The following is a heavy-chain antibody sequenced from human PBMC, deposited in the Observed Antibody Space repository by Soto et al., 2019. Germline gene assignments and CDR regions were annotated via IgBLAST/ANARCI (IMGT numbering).Heavy chain of an antibody. CDR3: ARIGGKGIAVAGTYYYYYGMDV. CDR2: INHSGST. CDR1: GGSFSGYY. J-gene: IGHJ6*02. V-gene: IGHV4-34*01. Sequence: QVQLQQWGAGLLKPSETLSLTCAVYGGSFSGYYWSWIRQPPGKGLEWIGEINHSGSTNYNPSLKCRVTISVDTSKNQFSLKLSSVTAADTAVYYCARIGGKGIAVAGTYYYYYGMDVWGQGTTVTVSS. D-gene: IGHD6-19*01.